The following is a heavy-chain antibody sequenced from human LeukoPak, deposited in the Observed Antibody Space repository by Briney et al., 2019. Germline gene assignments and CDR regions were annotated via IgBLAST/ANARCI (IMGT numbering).Heavy chain of an antibody. CDR1: GDSISSDY. CDR2: VYRSGNT. V-gene: IGHV4-4*08. J-gene: IGHJ1*01. Sequence: SETLSLTCTVSGDSISSDYWSWIRQPPGRGLEWIGYVYRSGNTDYNPSLMRRLAISLDTSKNQLSLNLTSVTAADTAVYYCADPGQRYFRDWGQGTLVTVSS. CDR3: ADPGQRYFRD.